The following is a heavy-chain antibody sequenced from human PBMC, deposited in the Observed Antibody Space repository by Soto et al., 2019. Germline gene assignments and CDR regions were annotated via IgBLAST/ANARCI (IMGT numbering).Heavy chain of an antibody. CDR3: ARYNDYVADAFDI. Sequence: QVQLVQSGAEVKKPGSSVKVSCNASGGTFSSYAISWVRQAPGQGLEWMGGIIPIFGTANYAQKFQGRVTITADESTSPAYMELSSLRSEDTAVYYCARYNDYVADAFDIWGQGTMVTVSS. CDR1: GGTFSSYA. D-gene: IGHD1-20*01. V-gene: IGHV1-69*01. CDR2: IIPIFGTA. J-gene: IGHJ3*02.